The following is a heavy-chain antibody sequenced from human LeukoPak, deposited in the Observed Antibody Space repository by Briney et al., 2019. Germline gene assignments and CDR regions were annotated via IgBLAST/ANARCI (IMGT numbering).Heavy chain of an antibody. D-gene: IGHD4-23*01. J-gene: IGHJ4*02. CDR3: ARGDGGNAHFDY. CDR2: IYYSGST. V-gene: IGHV4-30-4*08. CDR1: GGSISSGDYY. Sequence: SETLSLTCTVSGGSISSGDYYWSWIRQPPGKGLEWIGYIYYSGSTYYNPSLKSQVTISVDTSKNQFSLELSSVTAADTAVYYCARGDGGNAHFDYWGQGTLVTVSS.